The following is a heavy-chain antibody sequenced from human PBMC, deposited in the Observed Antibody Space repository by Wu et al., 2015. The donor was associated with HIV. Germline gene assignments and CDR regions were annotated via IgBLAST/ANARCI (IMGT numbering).Heavy chain of an antibody. CDR2: ISAYNGNT. CDR3: ARDLRKWGDLRSGSGRNPP. CDR1: GGTFSSNV. D-gene: IGHD3-10*01. Sequence: QVQLVQSGADVKKPGSSVKVSCKASGGTFSSNVISWVRQAPGQGLEWMGWISAYNGNTNYAQKLQGRVTMTTDTSTSTAYMELSSLRSEDTAVYYCARDLRKWGDLRSGSGRNPPWGQGTLVTVSS. V-gene: IGHV1-18*01. J-gene: IGHJ4*02.